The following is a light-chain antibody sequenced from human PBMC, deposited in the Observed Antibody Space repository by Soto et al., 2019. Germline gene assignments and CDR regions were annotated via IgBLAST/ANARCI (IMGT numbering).Light chain of an antibody. Sequence: EIVLTQSPGTLSLSPGERATLSCRASQSVSSNYLAWYQQKPGQAPRLLIYGASSRATGIPDRFSGSGSGTDFTLTISRLEPEDFAVYYCQQYGSSPFTFGGGTKVESK. CDR3: QQYGSSPFT. CDR1: QSVSSNY. J-gene: IGKJ4*01. CDR2: GAS. V-gene: IGKV3-20*01.